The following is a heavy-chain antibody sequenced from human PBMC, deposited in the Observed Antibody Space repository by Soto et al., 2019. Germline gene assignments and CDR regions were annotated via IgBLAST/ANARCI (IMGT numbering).Heavy chain of an antibody. CDR1: GYNFPSYW. J-gene: IGHJ3*02. D-gene: IGHD6-13*01. V-gene: IGHV5-51*01. CDR2: IYPGDSDT. Sequence: GESLTISCKVPGYNFPSYWIVWVLQMTGKGLEWMGIIYPGDSDTRDSPSFQGQVTLSAHKSISTAYLQWSSLKASDTAMYYCARSSPYYSSSWYVGAFDIWGQGTMVTVSS. CDR3: ARSSPYYSSSWYVGAFDI.